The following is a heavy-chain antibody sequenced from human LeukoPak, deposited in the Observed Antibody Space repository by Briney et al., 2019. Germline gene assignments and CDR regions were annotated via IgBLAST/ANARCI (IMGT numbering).Heavy chain of an antibody. Sequence: GGSLRLSCAASGFTFSSYSMNWVRQAPGKGLEWVSYISSSSSTIYYADSVKGRFTISRDNAKNPLYLQMNSLRAEDTAVYYCARDRTMAASGYYYYGMDVWGQGTTVTVSS. J-gene: IGHJ6*02. V-gene: IGHV3-48*01. D-gene: IGHD4/OR15-4a*01. CDR3: ARDRTMAASGYYYYGMDV. CDR1: GFTFSSYS. CDR2: ISSSSSTI.